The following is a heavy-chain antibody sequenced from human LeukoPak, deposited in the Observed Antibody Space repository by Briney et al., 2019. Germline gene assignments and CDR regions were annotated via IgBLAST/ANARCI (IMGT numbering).Heavy chain of an antibody. CDR2: IYSGGST. Sequence: GGSLGLSCAASGFTVSSNYMSWVRQAPGKGLEWVSVIYSGGSTYYADSVKGRFTISRDNSKNTLYLQMNSLRAEDTAVYYCARGRRYNWNDVAYYFDYWGQGTLVTVSS. V-gene: IGHV3-53*01. D-gene: IGHD1-1*01. CDR1: GFTVSSNY. J-gene: IGHJ4*02. CDR3: ARGRRYNWNDVAYYFDY.